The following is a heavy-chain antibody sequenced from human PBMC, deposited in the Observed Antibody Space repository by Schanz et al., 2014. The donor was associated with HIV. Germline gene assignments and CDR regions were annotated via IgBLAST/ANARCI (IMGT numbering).Heavy chain of an antibody. J-gene: IGHJ4*02. V-gene: IGHV4-34*01. CDR3: ARDSTMDYFDY. D-gene: IGHD6-13*01. Sequence: QVQLQQWGAGLLKPSETLSLTCAVYGGSFSGYYWTWIRQPPGKGLEWIGRINHSGSTNYNPSLKSRVTISVDTSSDHFSLKLSSVTAADTAVYYCARDSTMDYFDYWGQGTLVTVSS. CDR1: GGSFSGYY. CDR2: INHSGST.